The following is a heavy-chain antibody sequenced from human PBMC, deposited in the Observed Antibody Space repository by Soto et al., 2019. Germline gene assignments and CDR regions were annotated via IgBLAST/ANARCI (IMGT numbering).Heavy chain of an antibody. D-gene: IGHD3-10*01. CDR3: AETGAFDY. CDR1: GGTFSSYT. Sequence: QVQLVQSGAEVKKPGSSVKVSCKASGGTFSSYTISWVRQAPGQGLEWMGRIIPILGIANYAQKFQGRVXXTADKATSTAYMELSSLRSEDTAVYYCAETGAFDYWGQGTLVTVSS. CDR2: IIPILGIA. V-gene: IGHV1-69*02. J-gene: IGHJ4*02.